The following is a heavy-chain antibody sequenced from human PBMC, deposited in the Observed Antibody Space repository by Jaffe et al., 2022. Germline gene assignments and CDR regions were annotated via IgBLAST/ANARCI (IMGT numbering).Heavy chain of an antibody. D-gene: IGHD6-19*01. CDR1: GGSISSYY. Sequence: QVQLQESGPGLVKPSETLSLTCTVSGGSISSYYWSWIRQPPGKGLEWIGYIYYSGSTNYNPSLKSRVTISVDTSKNQFSLKLSSVTAADTAVYYCARAEYSSGWSGFYYYMDVWGKGTTVTVSS. CDR2: IYYSGST. CDR3: ARAEYSSGWSGFYYYMDV. J-gene: IGHJ6*03. V-gene: IGHV4-59*01.